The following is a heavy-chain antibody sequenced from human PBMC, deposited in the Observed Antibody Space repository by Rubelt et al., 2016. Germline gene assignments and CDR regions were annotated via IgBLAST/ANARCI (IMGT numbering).Heavy chain of an antibody. CDR1: GFTFRSYS. D-gene: IGHD3-3*01. J-gene: IGHJ4*02. CDR3: AKDSLRFLEWLLDY. CDR2: ISSSISVT. V-gene: IGHV3-48*01. Sequence: EVQLVESGGGVVQPGGSLRLSCVASGFTFRSYSMNWVRQAPGKGLEWVSYISSSISVTYYADSVRGRFTVSRDNGENSLYLQMNSLRAEDTAAYYCAKDSLRFLEWLLDYWGQGTLVTVSS.